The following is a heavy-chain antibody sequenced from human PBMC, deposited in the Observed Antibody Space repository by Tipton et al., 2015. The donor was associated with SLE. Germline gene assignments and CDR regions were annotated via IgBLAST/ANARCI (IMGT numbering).Heavy chain of an antibody. CDR3: ARDRLGGPFDS. CDR2: IYSSRGT. CDR1: GDSISNYY. J-gene: IGHJ4*01. D-gene: IGHD1-26*01. Sequence: TLSLTCTVSGDSISNYYWSWIRQPPGKGLEWIGFIYSSRGTNYNPSLKSRVTISVDTSKNQFSLKLSSVTAADTAVYYCARDRLGGPFDSWGHGTLVTVSS. V-gene: IGHV4-59*01.